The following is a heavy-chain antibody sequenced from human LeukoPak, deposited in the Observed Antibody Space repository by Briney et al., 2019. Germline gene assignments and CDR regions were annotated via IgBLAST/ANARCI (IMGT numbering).Heavy chain of an antibody. Sequence: GGSLRLSCVASGFTFSTYKMSWVRQAPGKGLEWVANINQEGNEKTYLDSMKGRFTIAKHTTKNSLQRQRTSLRGEDTAMYYCARAIPYSGNYIWSFASWGQGTLVTVSS. V-gene: IGHV3-7*01. J-gene: IGHJ4*02. CDR3: ARAIPYSGNYIWSFAS. CDR1: GFTFSTYK. CDR2: INQEGNEK. D-gene: IGHD1-26*01.